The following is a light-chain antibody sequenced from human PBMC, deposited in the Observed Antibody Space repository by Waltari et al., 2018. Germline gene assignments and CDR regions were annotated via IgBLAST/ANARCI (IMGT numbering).Light chain of an antibody. CDR1: RDITNF. J-gene: IGKJ5*01. CDR3: QQYDDVPIT. CDR2: EAS. V-gene: IGKV1-33*01. Sequence: DIQITQSPASLSASVGDRVDITCQATRDITNFFSWFQQKSGRTPRLLIYEASILDTGVPSRFSGRGSGTHFTLTINDVQPEDSATYFCQQYDDVPITFGQVTRLDI.